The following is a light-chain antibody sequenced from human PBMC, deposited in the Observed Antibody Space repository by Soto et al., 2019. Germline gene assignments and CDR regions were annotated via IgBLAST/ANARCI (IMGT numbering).Light chain of an antibody. CDR2: EVS. Sequence: QSAIAHPPSASGSPGQSVTISCTGTSSDVGGYNYVSWYQQHPGKAPKLMIYEVSKRPSGVPDRFSGSKSGNTASLTVSGLQAEDEADYYCSSYAGSNNYVFGTGTKVTVL. CDR1: SSDVGGYNY. V-gene: IGLV2-8*01. CDR3: SSYAGSNNYV. J-gene: IGLJ1*01.